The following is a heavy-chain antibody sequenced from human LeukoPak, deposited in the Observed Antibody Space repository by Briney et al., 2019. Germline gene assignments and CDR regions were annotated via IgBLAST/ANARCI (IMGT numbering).Heavy chain of an antibody. Sequence: GGSLRLSCAASGFTFSNYWVHWVRQVPGKGLVWVSRINPSGSSTTYADSVKGRFTISRDNAKNMLYLQMDSLRAEDTGIYYCARSNQADDYWGQGTLVTVSS. CDR2: INPSGSST. J-gene: IGHJ4*02. D-gene: IGHD1-14*01. V-gene: IGHV3-74*01. CDR3: ARSNQADDY. CDR1: GFTFSNYW.